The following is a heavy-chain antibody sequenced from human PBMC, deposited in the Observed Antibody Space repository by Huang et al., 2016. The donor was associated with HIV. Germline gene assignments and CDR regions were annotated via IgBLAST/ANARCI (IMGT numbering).Heavy chain of an antibody. Sequence: QVQLVESGGGVVQPGRSLRLSCAASGFAFSSFAMHWIRQAPGKGLTGLAVRSTYGTSKNYADSVRGRFTISRDNSKGTVYLQMNSLRPEDTAVYSCARTGSYYYGSGICHFGDYWGQGTLVTVSS. CDR3: ARTGSYYYGSGICHFGDY. CDR1: GFAFSSFA. CDR2: RSTYGTSK. D-gene: IGHD3-10*01. V-gene: IGHV3-30*01. J-gene: IGHJ4*02.